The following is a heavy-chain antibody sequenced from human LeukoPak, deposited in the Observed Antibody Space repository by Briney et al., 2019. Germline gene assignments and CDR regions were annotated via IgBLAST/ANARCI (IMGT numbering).Heavy chain of an antibody. V-gene: IGHV3-21*01. CDR2: ISTSSSYI. CDR3: ARVRGAMFRSGWSDY. J-gene: IGHJ4*02. CDR1: GFTFTTSD. D-gene: IGHD6-13*01. Sequence: PGGSLRLSCAGSGFTFTTSDMSWVRQAPGKGLEWVSSISTSSSYIYYAESVKGRFIISRDNTKNSLFLQMNSLRVDDTAVYYCARVRGAMFRSGWSDYWGQGTLVTVSS.